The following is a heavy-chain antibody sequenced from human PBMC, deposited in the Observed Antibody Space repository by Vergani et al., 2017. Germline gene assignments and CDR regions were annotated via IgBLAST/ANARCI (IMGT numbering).Heavy chain of an antibody. V-gene: IGHV1-18*01. CDR3: ARAYYYDSSGYLPVDY. J-gene: IGHJ4*02. Sequence: QVQLVQSGAEVKKPGASVKVSCKASGYTFTNYGISWVRQAPGQGLEWMGWISAYIGNTNYAQKLQGRGTMTTDTSTSTAYMELRSLRSDDTAVYFCARAYYYDSSGYLPVDYWGQGTLVTVSS. D-gene: IGHD3-22*01. CDR1: GYTFTNYG. CDR2: ISAYIGNT.